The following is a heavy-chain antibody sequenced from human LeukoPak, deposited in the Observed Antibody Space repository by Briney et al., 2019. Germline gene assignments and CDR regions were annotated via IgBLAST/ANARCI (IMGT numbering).Heavy chain of an antibody. CDR2: IYYSGST. CDR1: GGSISSSSYY. CDR3: ARHLPQYPPDY. Sequence: SETLSLTCTVSGGSISSSSYYWGWIRQPPGKGLEWIGSIYYSGSTYYNPSLKSRVTISVDTSKNQFSLKLSSVTAADTAVYYCARHLPQYPPDYWGQGTLVTVSS. D-gene: IGHD2-2*01. J-gene: IGHJ4*02. V-gene: IGHV4-39*01.